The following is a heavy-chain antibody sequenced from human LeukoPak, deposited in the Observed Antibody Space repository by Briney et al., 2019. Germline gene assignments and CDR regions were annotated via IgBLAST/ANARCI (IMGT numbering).Heavy chain of an antibody. CDR2: IYYSGST. Sequence: SETLSLTCIVSGDSIDTTSHYWSWIRQPPGKGLEWIGYIYYSGSTNYNPSLKSRVTISVDTSKNQFSLKLSSVTAADTAVYYCARVGREGYFDYWGQGTLVTVSS. V-gene: IGHV4-61*01. CDR3: ARVGREGYFDY. CDR1: GDSIDTTSHY. J-gene: IGHJ4*02.